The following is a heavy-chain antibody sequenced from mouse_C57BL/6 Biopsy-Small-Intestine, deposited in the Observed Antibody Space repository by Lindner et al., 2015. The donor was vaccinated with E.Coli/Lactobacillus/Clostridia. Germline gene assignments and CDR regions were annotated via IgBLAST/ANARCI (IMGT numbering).Heavy chain of an antibody. D-gene: IGHD1-1*01. CDR3: ARDYDGSYIGYAMDY. CDR1: GYSFTGYF. Sequence: VQLQESGPELVKPGASVKISCKASGYSFTGYFMNWVKQSHGKSLEWIGRINPYNGDTFYNQKFKGKATLTVDKPSSTAHMELRSLTSEDSAVYYCARDYDGSYIGYAMDYWGQGTSVTVSS. J-gene: IGHJ4*01. V-gene: IGHV1-20*01. CDR2: INPYNGDT.